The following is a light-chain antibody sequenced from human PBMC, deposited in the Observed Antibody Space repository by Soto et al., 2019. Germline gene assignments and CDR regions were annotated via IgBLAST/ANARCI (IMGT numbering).Light chain of an antibody. CDR1: QSISRH. J-gene: IGKJ4*01. CDR2: TAS. CDR3: QQSHSSPLS. Sequence: IQMTQSPSSLSASVGDRVTITCRASQSISRHLNWYQQKPGKAHELLIYTASNLQSGVPSRFSGSGSGTDFALTISSLQPEDSAVDYCQQSHSSPLSFGGGTKVEFK. V-gene: IGKV1-39*01.